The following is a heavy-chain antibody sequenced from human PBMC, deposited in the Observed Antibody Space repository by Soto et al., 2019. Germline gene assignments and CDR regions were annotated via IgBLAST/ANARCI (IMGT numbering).Heavy chain of an antibody. V-gene: IGHV3-23*01. D-gene: IGHD3-10*01. CDR3: ARGSTDSYPGSRIFDF. J-gene: IGHJ4*02. Sequence: GSLRLSCVASGXTIGSRSMSWVRQAPGGGLEWVSSINDSGGDAKYADSVRGRFTISRENSKNTLYLQMSSLIAEDSAVYYCARGSTDSYPGSRIFDFWGRGTLVTVSS. CDR1: GXTIGSRS. CDR2: INDSGGDA.